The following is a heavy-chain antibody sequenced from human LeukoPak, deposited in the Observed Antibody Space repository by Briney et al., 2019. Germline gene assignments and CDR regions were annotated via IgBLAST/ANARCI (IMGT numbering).Heavy chain of an antibody. CDR2: ISGSGGST. D-gene: IGHD3-22*01. CDR1: GFTFSSYA. J-gene: IGHJ3*02. V-gene: IGHV3-23*01. CDR3: AKDYVITMIVVVHADAFDI. Sequence: PGGSLRLSCAASGFTFSSYAMSWVRQAPGKGLEWVSAISGSGGSTYYADSVKGRFTISRDNSKNTLYLQMNSLRAEDTAVYYCAKDYVITMIVVVHADAFDIWGQGTMVTVSS.